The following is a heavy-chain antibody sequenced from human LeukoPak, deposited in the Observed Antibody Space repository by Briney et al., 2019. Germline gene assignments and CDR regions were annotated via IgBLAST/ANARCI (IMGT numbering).Heavy chain of an antibody. V-gene: IGHV3-23*01. J-gene: IGHJ6*04. CDR2: IIDTGGAP. CDR1: GFSFSSFA. D-gene: IGHD3-10*01. Sequence: GGSLRLSCAASGFSFSSFAMTWVRQAPGKGLEWVSGIIDTGGAPYYADSVKGRFTISRDDSKNTLFLQMNSLRAEDTAVYYCAKFNGHPTTNYYMDVWGEGTTVTVSS. CDR3: AKFNGHPTTNYYMDV.